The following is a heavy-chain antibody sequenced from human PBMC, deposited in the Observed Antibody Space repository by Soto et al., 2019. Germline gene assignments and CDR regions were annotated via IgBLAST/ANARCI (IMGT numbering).Heavy chain of an antibody. CDR2: IYPGDSDT. CDR1: GYSFTSYW. J-gene: IGHJ5*02. CDR3: ARGGPLGARREDWFDP. Sequence: GESLKISCKGSGYSFTSYWIGWVRQMPGKGLEWMGIIYPGDSDTRYSPSFQGQVTISADKSISTAYLQWSSLKASDTAMYYCARGGPLGARREDWFDPWGQGTLVTVSS. V-gene: IGHV5-51*01. D-gene: IGHD1-26*01.